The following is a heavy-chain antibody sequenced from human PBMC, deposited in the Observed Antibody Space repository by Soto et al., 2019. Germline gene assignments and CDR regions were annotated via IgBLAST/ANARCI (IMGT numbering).Heavy chain of an antibody. CDR1: GFTFISYG. J-gene: IGHJ4*02. Sequence: PGGSXRLSCASSGFTFISYGMHWVRQAPGKGLEWVAVISYDGSNKYYADSVKGRFTISRDNSKNTLYLQMNSLRAEDTAVYHCAKDYAEIEYSFDYWGQGTLVTVSS. CDR2: ISYDGSNK. D-gene: IGHD3-16*01. CDR3: AKDYAEIEYSFDY. V-gene: IGHV3-30*18.